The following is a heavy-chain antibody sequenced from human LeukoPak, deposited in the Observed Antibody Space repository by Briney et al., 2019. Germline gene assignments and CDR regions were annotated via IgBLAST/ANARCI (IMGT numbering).Heavy chain of an antibody. CDR2: ISGNGKTI. V-gene: IGHV3-11*04. D-gene: IGHD3-22*01. CDR3: ARDHSSGYNDY. Sequence: PGGSLRLSCAASGFIFSDYYMSWIRQAPGKGLEWVSYISGNGKTIYYADSVKGRFTISRDNAENSLFLQMNSLRAEDTAVYYCARDHSSGYNDYWGQGTLVTVSS. J-gene: IGHJ4*02. CDR1: GFIFSDYY.